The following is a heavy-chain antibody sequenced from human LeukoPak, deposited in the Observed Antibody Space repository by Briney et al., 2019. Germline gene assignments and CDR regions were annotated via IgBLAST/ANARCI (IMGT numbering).Heavy chain of an antibody. CDR1: GYSFTSYA. Sequence: ASVKVSCKASGYSFTSYAIHWVRQAPGQRVEWMGWINPGDGKTKYSQNVQGRVAITRKTSANTDYMELTSLTFEDTAVYYCAIGCTSCQRNFDYWGQGTLVTVSS. V-gene: IGHV1-3*01. CDR3: AIGCTSCQRNFDY. D-gene: IGHD2-2*01. J-gene: IGHJ4*02. CDR2: INPGDGKT.